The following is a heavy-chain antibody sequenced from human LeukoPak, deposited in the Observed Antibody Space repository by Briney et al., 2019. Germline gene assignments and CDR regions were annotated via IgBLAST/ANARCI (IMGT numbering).Heavy chain of an antibody. J-gene: IGHJ3*02. CDR3: ASSYYDILTGSEAFDI. CDR1: GYSISSGYY. CDR2: IYHSGST. V-gene: IGHV4-38-2*01. D-gene: IGHD3-9*01. Sequence: PSETLSLTCAVSGYSISSGYYWGWIRQPPGKGLEWIGSIYHSGSTYYNPSLKSRVTISVDTSKNQFSLKLSSATAADTAVYYCASSYYDILTGSEAFDIWGQGTMVTVSS.